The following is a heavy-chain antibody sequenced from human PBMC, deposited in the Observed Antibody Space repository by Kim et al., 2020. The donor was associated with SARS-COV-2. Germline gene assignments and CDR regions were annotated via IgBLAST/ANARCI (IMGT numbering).Heavy chain of an antibody. D-gene: IGHD2-21*02. CDR1: GYTFTGYY. CDR3: ARSPRWGDQDYYYGMDV. V-gene: IGHV1-2*02. CDR2: INPNSGGT. J-gene: IGHJ6*02. Sequence: ASVKVSCKASGYTFTGYYMHWVRQAPGQGLEWMGWINPNSGGTNYAQKFQGRVTMTRDTSISTAYMELSRLRSDDTAVYYCARSPRWGDQDYYYGMDVWGQGTTVTVSS.